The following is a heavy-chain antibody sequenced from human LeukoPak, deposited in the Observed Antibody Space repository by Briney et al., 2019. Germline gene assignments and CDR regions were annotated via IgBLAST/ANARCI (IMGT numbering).Heavy chain of an antibody. Sequence: ASVKVSCKASGYTFTGYYMHWVRQAPGQGLEWMGIINPTIGTTNYAQKFQGRVTMTRDMSTSTFYMEVSSLRSEDTAVYYCARDPNDGHNGNFDYWGQGTLVTVSS. V-gene: IGHV1-46*01. CDR2: INPTIGTT. D-gene: IGHD5-24*01. CDR3: ARDPNDGHNGNFDY. J-gene: IGHJ4*02. CDR1: GYTFTGYY.